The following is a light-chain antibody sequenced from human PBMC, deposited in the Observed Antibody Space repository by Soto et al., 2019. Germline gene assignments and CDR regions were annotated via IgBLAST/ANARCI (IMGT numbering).Light chain of an antibody. Sequence: QSVLTQPRSVSGSPGQSITISCTGTISDFVVYNYVSWYQQHPGKAPKLMIYDVSNRPSGVPDRFSGSKSGNTASLTISGLEAEDEADYYCCSYAGSYTHVFGTGTKVTVL. V-gene: IGLV2-11*01. CDR3: CSYAGSYTHV. J-gene: IGLJ1*01. CDR1: ISDFVVYNY. CDR2: DVS.